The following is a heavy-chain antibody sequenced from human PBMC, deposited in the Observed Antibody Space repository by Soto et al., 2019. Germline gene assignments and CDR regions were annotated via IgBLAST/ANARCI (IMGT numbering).Heavy chain of an antibody. CDR2: IYYSGST. D-gene: IGHD2-2*01. CDR1: GGSISSSSYY. J-gene: IGHJ5*02. CDR3: ARAGRRVQLLKHNWFDP. Sequence: ASETLSLTCTVSGGSISSSSYYWGWIRQPPGKGLEWIGSIYYSGSTYYNPSLKSRVTISVDTSKNQFSLKLSSVTAADTAVYYCARAGRRVQLLKHNWFDPWGQGTLVTVSS. V-gene: IGHV4-39*01.